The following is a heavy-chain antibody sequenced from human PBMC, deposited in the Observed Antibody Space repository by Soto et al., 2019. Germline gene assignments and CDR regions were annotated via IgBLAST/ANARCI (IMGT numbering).Heavy chain of an antibody. CDR3: ARDDYGDYVMGAFDI. D-gene: IGHD4-17*01. CDR2: IIPILGIA. CDR1: GGTFSSYT. V-gene: IGHV1-69*08. Sequence: QVQLVQSGAEVKKPGSSVKVSCKASGGTFSSYTISWVRQAPGQGLEWMGRIIPILGIANYAQKFQGRVTITADKSTSTAYMELSSLRSEDTAVYCCARDDYGDYVMGAFDIWGQGTMVTVSS. J-gene: IGHJ3*02.